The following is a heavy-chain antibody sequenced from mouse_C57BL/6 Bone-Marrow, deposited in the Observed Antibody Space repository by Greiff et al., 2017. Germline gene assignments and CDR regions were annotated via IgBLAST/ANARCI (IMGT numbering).Heavy chain of an antibody. CDR3: ARHSYGWFAY. D-gene: IGHD1-1*01. Sequence: QVQLQQPGAELVRPGSSVKLSCKASGYTFTSYWMDWVKQRPGQGLEWIGNIYPSDSETHYNQKFKDKATLTVDKSSSTAYMQHSSLTSEDSAVYYCARHSYGWFAYWGQGTLVTVSA. CDR2: IYPSDSET. CDR1: GYTFTSYW. V-gene: IGHV1-61*01. J-gene: IGHJ3*01.